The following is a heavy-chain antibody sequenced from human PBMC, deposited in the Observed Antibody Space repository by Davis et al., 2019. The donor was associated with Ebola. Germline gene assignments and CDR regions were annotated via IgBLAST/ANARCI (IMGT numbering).Heavy chain of an antibody. Sequence: PGGSLRLSCAASGFTFSSYSMNWVRQAPGKGLEWVSSISSSSSYIYYADSVKGRFTISRDNSKNTLYLQMNSLRAEDTAVYYCARDGARGGYYDYIWGSYRTSYYFDYWGQGTLVTVSS. CDR3: ARDGARGGYYDYIWGSYRTSYYFDY. J-gene: IGHJ4*02. D-gene: IGHD3-16*02. CDR1: GFTFSSYS. CDR2: ISSSSSYI. V-gene: IGHV3-21*01.